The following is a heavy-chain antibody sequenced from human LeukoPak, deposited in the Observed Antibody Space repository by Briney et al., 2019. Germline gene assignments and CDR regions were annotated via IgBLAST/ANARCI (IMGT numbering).Heavy chain of an antibody. CDR3: AGFERGYAYDY. V-gene: IGHV3-48*01. J-gene: IGHJ4*02. Sequence: PGGSLRLSCAASGFTFSSYSMNWVRQAPGKGLEWVSYISSSSSTIYYADSVKGRFTISRDNAKNSLYLQMNSPRAEDTAVYYCAGFERGYAYDYWGQGTLVTVSS. CDR2: ISSSSSTI. CDR1: GFTFSSYS. D-gene: IGHD3-16*01.